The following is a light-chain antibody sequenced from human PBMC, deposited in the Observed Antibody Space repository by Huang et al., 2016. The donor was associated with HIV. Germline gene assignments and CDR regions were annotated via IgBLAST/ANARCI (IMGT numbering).Light chain of an antibody. CDR3: QQFGSSPPYS. V-gene: IGKV3-20*01. J-gene: IGKJ2*03. CDR2: RAS. CDR1: QSVNNNY. Sequence: EILLTQSPDTLSLSPGERATLSCRASQSVNNNYLAWYQQKPGQAPRLLIYRASTSAPGIPDRFSGSGCGTDFTLTISRLEPDDFAVYYCQQFGSSPPYSFGQGTKLEIK.